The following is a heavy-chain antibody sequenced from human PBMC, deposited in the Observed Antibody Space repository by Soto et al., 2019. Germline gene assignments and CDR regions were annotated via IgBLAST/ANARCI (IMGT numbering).Heavy chain of an antibody. Sequence: QVQPQESGPGLVKPSQTLSLTCTVSGGSISSGGYYWSWIRQHPGKGLEWIGYIYYSGSTYYNPSLKIRVTISVDTSKNQFSLKLSSVTAADTAVYYCARDGCSGGSCYPDGLFDYWGQGTLVTVSS. CDR1: GGSISSGGYY. V-gene: IGHV4-31*03. CDR3: ARDGCSGGSCYPDGLFDY. J-gene: IGHJ4*02. D-gene: IGHD2-15*01. CDR2: IYYSGST.